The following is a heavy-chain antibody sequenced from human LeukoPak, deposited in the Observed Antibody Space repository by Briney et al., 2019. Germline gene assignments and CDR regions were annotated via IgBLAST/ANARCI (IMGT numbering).Heavy chain of an antibody. CDR2: IKQDGSEK. J-gene: IGHJ3*02. CDR3: AKDLVEAAAGIDAFDI. Sequence: GGSLRLSCAASGFTFSSYWMSWVRQAPGKGLEWVANIKQDGSEKYYVDSVKGRFTISRDNAKNTLYLQMNSLRAEDTAVYYCAKDLVEAAAGIDAFDIWGQGTMVTVSS. CDR1: GFTFSSYW. V-gene: IGHV3-7*03. D-gene: IGHD6-13*01.